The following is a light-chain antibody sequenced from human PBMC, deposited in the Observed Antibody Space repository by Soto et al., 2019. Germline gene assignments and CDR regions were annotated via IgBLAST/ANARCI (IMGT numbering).Light chain of an antibody. CDR1: QTISSW. J-gene: IGKJ1*01. V-gene: IGKV1-5*03. CDR3: QHYISYSEA. Sequence: DIQMTQSPSTLSGSVGDTVTITCRASQTISSWLAWYQQKPVKAPKLLIYKASTLKSGVPSRFSGSGSGTEFTLTISSLQPDDFAAYYCQHYISYSEAFGQGTKVDI. CDR2: KAS.